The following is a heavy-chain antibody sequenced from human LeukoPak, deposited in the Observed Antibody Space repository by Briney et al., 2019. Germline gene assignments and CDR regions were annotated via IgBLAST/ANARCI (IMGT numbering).Heavy chain of an antibody. V-gene: IGHV3-23*01. Sequence: GGSLRLSCGASGFIFRGHGMNWVRQAPGKGLEWVSGISDSASRTFYAGSVKGRFTISRANSKNTLYLQMTSLRAEAPAVYYCAKGRFGGPYYFDYWGQGALVTVSS. CDR2: ISDSASRT. CDR1: GFIFRGHG. J-gene: IGHJ4*02. D-gene: IGHD3-16*01. CDR3: AKGRFGGPYYFDY.